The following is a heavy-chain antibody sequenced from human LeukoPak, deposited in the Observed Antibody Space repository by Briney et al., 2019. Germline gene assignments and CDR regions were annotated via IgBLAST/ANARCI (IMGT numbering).Heavy chain of an antibody. D-gene: IGHD2-2*01. V-gene: IGHV3-7*05. CDR3: ARDQRYCSSSSCPWEPFDY. J-gene: IGHJ4*02. Sequence: PGGSLRLSCAASGFTFSSYWMSWVRQAPGKGLEWVANIKQDGSEKYYVDSVKGRFTISRDNAKNSLYLQMNSLRAEATAVYYCARDQRYCSSSSCPWEPFDYWGQGTLVTVSS. CDR2: IKQDGSEK. CDR1: GFTFSSYW.